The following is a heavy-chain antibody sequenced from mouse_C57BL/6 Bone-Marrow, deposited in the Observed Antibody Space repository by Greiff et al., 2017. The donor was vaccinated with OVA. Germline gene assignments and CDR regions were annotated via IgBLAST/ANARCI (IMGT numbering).Heavy chain of an antibody. CDR2: IYPRSGNT. CDR3: ARGGDYDEDYYAMDY. D-gene: IGHD2-4*01. V-gene: IGHV1-81*01. CDR1: GYTFTSYG. J-gene: IGHJ4*01. Sequence: QVQLQQSGAELARPGASVKLSCKASGYTFTSYGISWVKQRTGQGLEWIGEIYPRSGNTYYNEKFKGKATLTADKSSSTAYMELRSLTSEDSAVYFCARGGDYDEDYYAMDYWGQGTSVTVSS.